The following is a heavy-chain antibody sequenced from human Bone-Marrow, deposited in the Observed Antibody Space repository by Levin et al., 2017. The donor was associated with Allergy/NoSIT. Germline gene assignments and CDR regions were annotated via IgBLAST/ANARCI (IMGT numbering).Heavy chain of an antibody. V-gene: IGHV4-4*02. CDR3: ARSSGWYYFDY. CDR2: ISHSGTT. CDR1: GDSISTSNW. Sequence: SETLSLTCAVSGDSISTSNWWNWVRQSPGKGLEWIAEISHSGTTKFNPSLRSRVTLSVDKSRNQFSLTLSSVTAADTAIYYCARSSGWYYFDYWGQVTLVTVSS. D-gene: IGHD6-19*01. J-gene: IGHJ4*02.